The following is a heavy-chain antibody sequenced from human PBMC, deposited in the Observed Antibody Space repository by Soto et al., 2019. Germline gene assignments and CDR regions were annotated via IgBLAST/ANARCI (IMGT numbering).Heavy chain of an antibody. V-gene: IGHV1-3*01. Sequence: QVQLVQSGAEVKKPGASVKVSCKASGYTFTSYAMHWVRQAPGQRLEWMGWINAGNGNTKYSQKFQGRATITRDTSASTAYMELSSLRSEDTAVYYCARATYSSLPRGYWGQGTLVTVSS. D-gene: IGHD6-13*01. CDR1: GYTFTSYA. J-gene: IGHJ4*02. CDR3: ARATYSSLPRGY. CDR2: INAGNGNT.